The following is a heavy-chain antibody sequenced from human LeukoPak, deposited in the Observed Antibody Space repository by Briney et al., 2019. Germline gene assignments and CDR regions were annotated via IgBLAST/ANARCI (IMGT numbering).Heavy chain of an antibody. V-gene: IGHV4-39*01. J-gene: IGHJ4*02. Sequence: SETLSLTCTVSGGSISSSSYYWGWIRQPPGKGLEWTGNIYYSGTTYYNPSLKSRVTISVDMSKNQFSLKLSSVTAADTAVYYCARQDNYYFDYWGQGILVTVSS. CDR1: GGSISSSSYY. CDR3: ARQDNYYFDY. CDR2: IYYSGTT. D-gene: IGHD1-20*01.